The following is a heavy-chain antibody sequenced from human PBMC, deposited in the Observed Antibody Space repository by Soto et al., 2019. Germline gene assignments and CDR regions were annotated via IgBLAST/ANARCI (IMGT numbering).Heavy chain of an antibody. V-gene: IGHV1-18*04. CDR2: IKPDNGDT. Sequence: QLQLVQSGAEVERPGASVRVSCKAYGYPFSKYGISWIRQAPGQGLEWMGWIKPDNGDTNYAQKFQGRVTMTTDTSSNTAYMELRSLGCDETAVYYCATSFDSGFDPWGQGTLVSVSS. D-gene: IGHD3-10*01. J-gene: IGHJ5*02. CDR3: ATSFDSGFDP. CDR1: GYPFSKYG.